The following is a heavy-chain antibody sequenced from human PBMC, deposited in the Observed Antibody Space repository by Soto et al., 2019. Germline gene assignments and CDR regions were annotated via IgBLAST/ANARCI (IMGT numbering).Heavy chain of an antibody. CDR2: INAGNGDS. CDR3: ARELPRLYYFDY. D-gene: IGHD4-17*01. J-gene: IGHJ4*02. Sequence: ASVKVSCKASEYTFSSYTLHWVRQAPGQRLEWMGWINAGNGDSKYSQKFQGRVSISRDTSASTASMELSSLTSEDTAVYYCARELPRLYYFDYWGQGTLVTVSS. CDR1: EYTFSSYT. V-gene: IGHV1-3*01.